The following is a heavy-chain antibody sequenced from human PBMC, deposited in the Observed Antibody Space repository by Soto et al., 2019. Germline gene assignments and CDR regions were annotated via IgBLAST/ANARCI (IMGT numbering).Heavy chain of an antibody. D-gene: IGHD6-19*01. V-gene: IGHV4-30-2*01. Sequence: QLQLQESGSGLVKPSQTLSLTCAVSGGSISSGGYSWSWIRQPPGKGLEWIGYIYHGSTSYNPTLARRVPIPVDRSKTQFSLQLRSVTAADTAVYYCARAGGLGAVAVDYWGQGTLVTVSS. CDR3: ARAGGLGAVAVDY. CDR2: IYHGST. CDR1: GGSISSGGYS. J-gene: IGHJ4*02.